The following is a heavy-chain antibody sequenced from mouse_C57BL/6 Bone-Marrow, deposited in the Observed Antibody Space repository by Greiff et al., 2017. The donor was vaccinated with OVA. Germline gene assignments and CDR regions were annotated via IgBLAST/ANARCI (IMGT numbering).Heavy chain of an antibody. CDR1: GYTFTTYP. J-gene: IGHJ3*01. CDR2: FHPYNDDT. Sequence: QVQLQQSGAELVKPGASVKMSCKASGYTFTTYPIEWMKQNHGKSLEWIGNFHPYNDDTKYNEKFKGKATLPVEKSSSTVYLELSRLTSDDSAVYYCARPGDYDGDWFAYWGQGTLVTVSA. V-gene: IGHV1-47*01. CDR3: ARPGDYDGDWFAY. D-gene: IGHD2-4*01.